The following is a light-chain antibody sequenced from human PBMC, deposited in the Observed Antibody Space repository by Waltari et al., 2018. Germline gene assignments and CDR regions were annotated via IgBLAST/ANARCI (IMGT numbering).Light chain of an antibody. J-gene: IGLJ3*02. Sequence: QSVMTQPPSASGTPGQRITISCVGSSSNIGRNSVYWYQQFPGTPPQVLIYRDDQLPAGGADRFSGAKSDTSASLAISGLRSEDEADYYCLAWDDGLSGWVFGGGTKLTVL. CDR3: LAWDDGLSGWV. CDR2: RDD. CDR1: SSNIGRNS. V-gene: IGLV1-47*01.